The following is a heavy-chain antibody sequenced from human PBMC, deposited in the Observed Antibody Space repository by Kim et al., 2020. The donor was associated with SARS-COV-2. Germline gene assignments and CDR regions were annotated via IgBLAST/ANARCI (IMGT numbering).Heavy chain of an antibody. CDR2: EK. D-gene: IGHD2-2*01. CDR3: ARDSAQPFDS. V-gene: IGHV3-7*01. Sequence: EKYYVDSVKGRVTITRDNAKNSLSLQMNFLRTEDTAVYYCARDSAQPFDSWGQGNLVTVSS. J-gene: IGHJ4*02.